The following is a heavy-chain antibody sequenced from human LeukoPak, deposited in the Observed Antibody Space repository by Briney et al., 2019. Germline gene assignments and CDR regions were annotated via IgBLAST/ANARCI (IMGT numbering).Heavy chain of an antibody. CDR3: ARGPVVGDFDY. CDR2: IYYSGST. CDR1: GGPISSGDYY. D-gene: IGHD1-26*01. J-gene: IGHJ4*02. Sequence: SETLSLTCTVSGGPISSGDYYCSWIRQPPGKGLEWIGYIYYSGSTYYNPSLKSRVTISVDTSKNQFSLKLSSVTAADTAVYYCARGPVVGDFDYWGQGTLVTVSS. V-gene: IGHV4-30-4*01.